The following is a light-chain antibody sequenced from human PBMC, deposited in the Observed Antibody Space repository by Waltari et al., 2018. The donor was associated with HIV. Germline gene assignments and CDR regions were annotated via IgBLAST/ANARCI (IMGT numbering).Light chain of an antibody. J-gene: IGLJ3*02. Sequence: QSALTQPPSASGSPGQSVTISCTGTSSDVGGNNDVSWYQQHPGKAPKLMISDVSKRPSGVPARFFGSKSGNTASLTGSGLQAEDEADYYCSSYAGSDAWVFGGGTKLTVL. CDR2: DVS. CDR3: SSYAGSDAWV. V-gene: IGLV2-8*01. CDR1: SSDVGGNND.